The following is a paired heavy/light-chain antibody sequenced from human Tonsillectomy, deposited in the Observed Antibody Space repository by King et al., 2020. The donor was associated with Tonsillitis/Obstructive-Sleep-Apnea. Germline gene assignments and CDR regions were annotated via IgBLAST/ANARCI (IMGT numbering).Heavy chain of an antibody. D-gene: IGHD1-1*01. CDR3: ARGWGTGTRFPGENSYQGMDV. J-gene: IGHJ6*02. CDR1: GFTFSSYW. Sequence: EVHLVESGGGLVQPGGSLKLSCAASGFTFSSYWMNWVRQAPGKGLEWVANIKQDGSQKYYVDSVKGRFTIARDNAENSLCLQMNSLRGEDTAVYYCARGWGTGTRFPGENSYQGMDVWGQGTTVTVSS. CDR2: IKQDGSQK. V-gene: IGHV3-7*03.
Light chain of an antibody. Sequence: DIQMTQSPSSLSASVGDRVTITCRASQGIANYLAWYQQKPGKVPKLLIYAASTLQSGVPSRFSGSGSGTDFTLTISSLQPEDVATYYCQNYNSVFWTFGQGTKVALK. CDR1: QGIANY. CDR3: QNYNSVFWT. CDR2: AAS. V-gene: IGKV1-27*01. J-gene: IGKJ1*01.